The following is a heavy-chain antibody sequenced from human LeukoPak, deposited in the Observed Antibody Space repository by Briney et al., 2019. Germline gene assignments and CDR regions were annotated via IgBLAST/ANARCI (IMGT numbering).Heavy chain of an antibody. CDR3: ATVYYDISTGYYISDY. V-gene: IGHV4-34*01. CDR1: GGSFGGYS. J-gene: IGHJ4*02. D-gene: IGHD3-9*01. CDR2: VTHTGGT. Sequence: PSETLSLTCAVYGGSFGGYSWSWIRQPPGKGLEWIGEVTHTGGTNYNPSLKSRVTISVDTSKNQFPLKLNSVTAADTAVYYCATVYYDISTGYYISDYWGQGTLVTVSS.